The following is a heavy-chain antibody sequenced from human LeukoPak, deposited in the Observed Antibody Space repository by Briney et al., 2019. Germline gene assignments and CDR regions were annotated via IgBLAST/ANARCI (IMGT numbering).Heavy chain of an antibody. J-gene: IGHJ4*01. CDR2: IRYDGSNK. Sequence: GGSLRLSCAASGFTFSSYGMHWVRQAPGKGLEWVAFIRYDGSNKYYADSVKGRFTISRDNSKNTLYLQMNSLRAEDTAVYYCAKDGPVAGDGAFDYWGHGILVTVSS. D-gene: IGHD6-19*01. CDR3: AKDGPVAGDGAFDY. V-gene: IGHV3-30*02. CDR1: GFTFSSYG.